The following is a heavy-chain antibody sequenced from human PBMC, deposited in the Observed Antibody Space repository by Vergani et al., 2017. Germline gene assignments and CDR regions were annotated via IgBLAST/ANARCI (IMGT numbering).Heavy chain of an antibody. J-gene: IGHJ6*03. D-gene: IGHD6-6*01. CDR2: ISGSGGST. CDR1: GFTFSSYA. Sequence: EVQRLESGGGLVQPGGSLRLSCAASGFTFSSYAMSWVRQAPGKGLEWVSAISGSGGSTYYAASVKGRFTFSRDNSKNTLYLQMNSLRAEDTAVYYCAKEGSSIAARQVYYYMDVWGKGTTVTVSS. CDR3: AKEGSSIAARQVYYYMDV. V-gene: IGHV3-23*01.